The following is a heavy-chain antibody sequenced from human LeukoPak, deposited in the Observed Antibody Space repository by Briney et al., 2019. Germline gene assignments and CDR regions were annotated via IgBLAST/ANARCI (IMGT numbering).Heavy chain of an antibody. Sequence: GGSLRLSCAASGFTFTIYAISWVRQAPGKGLEWVSTITNSGDKTLYADSVKGRFIISRDNSENTLYLQMNSLRAADTAVYYCAKSRVRYSLDYFDYWGQGTLVTVSS. CDR1: GFTFTIYA. J-gene: IGHJ4*02. V-gene: IGHV3-23*01. CDR3: AKSRVRYSLDYFDY. D-gene: IGHD5-18*01. CDR2: ITNSGDKT.